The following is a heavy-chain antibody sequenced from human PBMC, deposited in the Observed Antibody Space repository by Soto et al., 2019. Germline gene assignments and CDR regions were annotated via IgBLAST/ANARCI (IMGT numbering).Heavy chain of an antibody. D-gene: IGHD6-13*01. V-gene: IGHV4-34*01. CDR2: INHSGST. CDR1: GGSFSGYY. Sequence: SETLSLTCAVYGGSFSGYYWSWIRQPPGKGLEWIGEINHSGSTNYNPSLKRRVTISVDTSKNQFSLKLSSVTAADTAVYYCARATYSSSWYTSSEVSWYFDLWGRRTLVPASS. J-gene: IGHJ2*01. CDR3: ARATYSSSWYTSSEVSWYFDL.